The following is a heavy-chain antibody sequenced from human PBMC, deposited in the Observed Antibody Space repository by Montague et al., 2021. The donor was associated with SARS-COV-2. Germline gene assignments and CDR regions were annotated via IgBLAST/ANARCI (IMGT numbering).Heavy chain of an antibody. Sequence: SETLSLTCTVSGGSISSSSYYWGWIRQPPGKGLEWIGSIYYTGXPXYXXXXKXRVTISVDTSKNQFSLNLSSVTAADTAVYYCARAFTDWLRYYGMDVWGQGTTVTVSS. J-gene: IGHJ6*02. CDR3: ARAFTDWLRYYGMDV. D-gene: IGHD3-9*01. CDR1: GGSISSSSYY. V-gene: IGHV4-39*01. CDR2: IYYTGXP.